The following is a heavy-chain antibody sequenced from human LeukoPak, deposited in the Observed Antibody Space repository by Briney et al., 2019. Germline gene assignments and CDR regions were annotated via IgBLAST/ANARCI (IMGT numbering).Heavy chain of an antibody. CDR1: GFTFSSYS. D-gene: IGHD4-17*01. CDR3: AKEGSDYGDFRFFDY. CDR2: ISSSSSTI. Sequence: GGSLRLSCAASGFTFSSYSMNWVRQAPGKGLEWVSYISSSSSTIYYADSVKGRFTISRDNAKSSLYLQMNSLRAEDTAVYYCAKEGSDYGDFRFFDYWGQGTLVTVSS. V-gene: IGHV3-48*01. J-gene: IGHJ4*02.